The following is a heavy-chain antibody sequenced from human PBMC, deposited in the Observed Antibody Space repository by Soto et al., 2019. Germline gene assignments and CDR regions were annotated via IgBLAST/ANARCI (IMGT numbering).Heavy chain of an antibody. D-gene: IGHD3-3*01. CDR3: ARAPLPYEPYYDFWNAFDI. Sequence: EVQLVESGGGLVKPGGSLRLSCAASGFTFSSYSMNWVRQAPGKGLEWVSSISSSSSYIYYADSVKGRFTISRDNAKNSLYLQMNRLRAEDTAVYYCARAPLPYEPYYDFWNAFDIWGQGTMVTVSS. CDR2: ISSSSSYI. CDR1: GFTFSSYS. V-gene: IGHV3-21*01. J-gene: IGHJ3*02.